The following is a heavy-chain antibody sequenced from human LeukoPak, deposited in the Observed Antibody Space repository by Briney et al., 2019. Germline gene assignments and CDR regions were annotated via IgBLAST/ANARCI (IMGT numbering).Heavy chain of an antibody. V-gene: IGHV1-69*05. CDR2: IIPIFGTA. J-gene: IGHJ4*02. Sequence: SVKVSCKASGGTFSSYAISWVRQAPGQGLEWMGGIIPIFGTANYAQKFQGRVTITTDESTSTAYMELSSLRSEDTAVYYCARVAVGGAYGSGRHYYFDYWGQGTLVTVSS. CDR1: GGTFSSYA. D-gene: IGHD3-10*01. CDR3: ARVAVGGAYGSGRHYYFDY.